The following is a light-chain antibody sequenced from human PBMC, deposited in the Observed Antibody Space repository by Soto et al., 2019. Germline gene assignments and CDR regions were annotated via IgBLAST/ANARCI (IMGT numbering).Light chain of an antibody. V-gene: IGLV3-21*02. CDR2: DDD. CDR1: DIARKT. Sequence: SYELTQPPSVSVAPGQTARITCGGNDIARKTVHWYQQKPGQAPVLVVYDDDERPSGIPERFSGSNSGNTATLTISRVEAGDEADYYCQVWDTTNPVIFGGGTKVTVL. CDR3: QVWDTTNPVI. J-gene: IGLJ2*01.